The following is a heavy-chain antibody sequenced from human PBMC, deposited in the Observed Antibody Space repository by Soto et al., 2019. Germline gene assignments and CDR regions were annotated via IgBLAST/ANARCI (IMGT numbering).Heavy chain of an antibody. D-gene: IGHD3-10*01. CDR3: AREVSVSGYFDY. CDR2: VYYSGST. J-gene: IGHJ4*02. CDR1: GGSISNYF. V-gene: IGHV4-59*01. Sequence: SETLSLTCIVSGGSISNYFWSWIRQPPGKGLEWIGYVYYSGSTDYNPSLKSRLTISVDTFNNQFYLNLNSVTAADTAVYYCAREVSVSGYFDYWGQGALVTVSS.